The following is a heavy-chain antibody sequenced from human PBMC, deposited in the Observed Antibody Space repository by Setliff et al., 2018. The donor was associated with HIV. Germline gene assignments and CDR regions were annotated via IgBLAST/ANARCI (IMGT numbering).Heavy chain of an antibody. V-gene: IGHV3-30*02. J-gene: IGHJ4*02. D-gene: IGHD6-19*01. CDR2: IRYDDSYK. CDR3: AKNLYRSPWSPLDY. CDR1: GFTFSFYG. Sequence: GGSLRLSCAASGFTFSFYGMHWVRQAPGKGLEWVAFIRYDDSYKFYADSVKGRFTISRDNSKNTLYLQMNSLRADDTAVYYCAKNLYRSPWSPLDYWGQGTLVTVSS.